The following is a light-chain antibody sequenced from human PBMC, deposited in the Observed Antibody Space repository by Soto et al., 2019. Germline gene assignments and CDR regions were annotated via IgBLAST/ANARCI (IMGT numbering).Light chain of an antibody. Sequence: EIGLTQSPATLSLSPGERATLSCRASQSVSSYLAWYQQKPGQAPRLLIYDASNRATVIPARFSGSGSGTDFTLTISSLEPEDVAVYYCQQRSNWPQLTFGGGTKVEIK. V-gene: IGKV3-11*01. J-gene: IGKJ4*01. CDR3: QQRSNWPQLT. CDR1: QSVSSY. CDR2: DAS.